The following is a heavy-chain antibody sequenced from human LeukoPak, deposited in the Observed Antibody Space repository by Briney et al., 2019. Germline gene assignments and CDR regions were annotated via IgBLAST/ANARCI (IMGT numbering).Heavy chain of an antibody. CDR3: ARMYYDFWSGYPH. D-gene: IGHD3-3*01. Sequence: ASVKVSCKASGYTFTDYYMHWVRQAPGQGLEWMGWINPNSGGTNYAQKFQGRVTMTRDTSISTAYMGLSRLRSDDTAVYYCARMYYDFWSGYPHWGQGTLVTVSS. CDR2: INPNSGGT. V-gene: IGHV1-2*02. CDR1: GYTFTDYY. J-gene: IGHJ4*02.